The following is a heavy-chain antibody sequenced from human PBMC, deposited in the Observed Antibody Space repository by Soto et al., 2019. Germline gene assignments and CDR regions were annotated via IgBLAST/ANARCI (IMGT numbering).Heavy chain of an antibody. Sequence: TSATLSLTGTVSCGSIISYYWSWMRQPPGKGLDWIGYIYYSVSTNYNPSLKRRVTISVDTSKNQFSLKLSSVTAADTAVYYCAREGITGTTDYYGMDVWGQGTTVTVSS. V-gene: IGHV4-59*13. CDR3: AREGITGTTDYYGMDV. CDR1: CGSIISYY. CDR2: IYYSVST. D-gene: IGHD1-20*01. J-gene: IGHJ6*02.